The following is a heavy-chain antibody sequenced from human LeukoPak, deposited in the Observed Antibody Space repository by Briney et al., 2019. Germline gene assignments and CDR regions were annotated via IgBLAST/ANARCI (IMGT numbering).Heavy chain of an antibody. J-gene: IGHJ4*02. D-gene: IGHD4-11*01. Sequence: ASVKVSCKASGYTFTSYYMHWVRQAPGQGLEWMGIINPSGGSTSYAQKFQGRVTVTRDMSTSTVYMELSSLRSEDAAVYYCARERGSAYSKPFDYWGQGTLVTVSS. CDR1: GYTFTSYY. V-gene: IGHV1-46*01. CDR3: ARERGSAYSKPFDY. CDR2: INPSGGST.